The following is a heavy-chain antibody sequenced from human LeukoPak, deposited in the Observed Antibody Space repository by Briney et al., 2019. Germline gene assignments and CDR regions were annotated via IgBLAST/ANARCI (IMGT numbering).Heavy chain of an antibody. CDR1: AYRFSDYY. D-gene: IGHD3-10*01. Sequence: GASVKVSCMASAYRFSDYYLHWVRQAPGQGLQWMGWISPNSGGTNYAQKFQGRVTMTRDTSISTVYMELNRLTSDDTAVYYCAREVKLVTMVRGVINAFDIWGQGTMVTVSS. CDR2: ISPNSGGT. V-gene: IGHV1-2*02. J-gene: IGHJ3*02. CDR3: AREVKLVTMVRGVINAFDI.